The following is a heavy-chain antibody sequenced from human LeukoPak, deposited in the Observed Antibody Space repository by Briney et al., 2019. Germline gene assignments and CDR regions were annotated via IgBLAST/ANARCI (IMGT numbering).Heavy chain of an antibody. D-gene: IGHD3-22*01. J-gene: IGHJ4*02. CDR1: GGSVSTTNYY. V-gene: IGHV4-61*01. CDR3: ARLTWLTYYFDY. Sequence: SETLSLTCTVSGGSVSTTNYYWNWIRQPPGKGLEWIGYIHYSGRTDYNPSLKSRVTISVDTSKNQCSLKLSSVTAADTAVYYCARLTWLTYYFDYWGQGTLVTVPS. CDR2: IHYSGRT.